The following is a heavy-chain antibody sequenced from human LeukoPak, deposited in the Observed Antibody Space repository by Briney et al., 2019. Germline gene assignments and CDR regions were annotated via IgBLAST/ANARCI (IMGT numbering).Heavy chain of an antibody. D-gene: IGHD6-13*01. CDR3: ASLTYSSSWVNWFDP. Sequence: SETLSLTCTASGGSISSSSYYWGWIRQPPGKGLEWIGSIYYSGSTYYNPSLKSRVTISVDTSKNQFSLKLSSVTAADTAVYYCASLTYSSSWVNWFDPWGQGTLVTVSS. CDR2: IYYSGST. V-gene: IGHV4-39*01. CDR1: GGSISSSSYY. J-gene: IGHJ5*02.